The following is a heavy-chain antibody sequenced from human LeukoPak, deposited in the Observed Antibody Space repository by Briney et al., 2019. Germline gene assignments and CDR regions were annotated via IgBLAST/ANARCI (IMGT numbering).Heavy chain of an antibody. J-gene: IGHJ4*02. CDR1: GFTFSSYG. CDR2: ISYDGSNK. D-gene: IGHD6-19*01. Sequence: GRSLRLSCAASGFTFSSYGMHWVRQAPGKGLEWVAVISYDGSNKHYADSVKGRLTISRDNSKNTLYLQMNSLRLEDTAVYYCAKGLEAVAGYFDYWGQGTLVTVSS. CDR3: AKGLEAVAGYFDY. V-gene: IGHV3-30*18.